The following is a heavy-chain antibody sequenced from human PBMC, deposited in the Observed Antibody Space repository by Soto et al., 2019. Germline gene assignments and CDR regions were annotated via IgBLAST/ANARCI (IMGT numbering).Heavy chain of an antibody. D-gene: IGHD2-15*01. CDR3: AREMVCSGGSCSSGGMDV. CDR1: GGTFSSYA. CDR2: IIPIFGTA. Sequence: RASVKVSCKASGGTFSSYAISWVRQAPGQGLEWMGGIIPIFGTANYAQKFQGRVTITADESTSTAYMELSSLRSEDTAVYYCAREMVCSGGSCSSGGMDVWGQGTTVTVSS. V-gene: IGHV1-69*13. J-gene: IGHJ6*02.